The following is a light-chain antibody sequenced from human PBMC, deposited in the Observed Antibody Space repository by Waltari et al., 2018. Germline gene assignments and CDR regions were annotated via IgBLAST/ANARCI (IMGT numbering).Light chain of an antibody. J-gene: IGLJ3*02. CDR2: SDG. V-gene: IGLV1-44*01. CDR1: SSNIGSNI. Sequence: QSVLTQPPSASGAPGQRVSISCSGDSSNIGSNIVKWYQQFPGTAPRLLIYSDGQGPSGVRGRFSGSKSGTSASLAISGLRSEDEADDYCTSLDDSRTGDWVFGGGTSLTVL. CDR3: TSLDDSRTGDWV.